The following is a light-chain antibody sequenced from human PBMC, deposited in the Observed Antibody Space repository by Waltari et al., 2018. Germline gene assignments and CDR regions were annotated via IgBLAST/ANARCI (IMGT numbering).Light chain of an antibody. V-gene: IGLV2-14*03. CDR3: SSFTTTNSWV. CDR2: DVN. CDR1: SSDVGAYNY. Sequence: HSALAQPASVSGSPGQSIPIPCTGTSSDVGAYNYVLWYQQHPGKAPRLMIYDVNNRPSGVSNRFSGSKSGNTASLTISGLQAEDEADYYCSSFTTTNSWVFGGGTKLTVL. J-gene: IGLJ3*02.